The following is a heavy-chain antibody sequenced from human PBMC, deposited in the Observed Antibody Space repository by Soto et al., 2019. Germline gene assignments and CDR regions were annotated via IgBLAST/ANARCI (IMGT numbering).Heavy chain of an antibody. Sequence: QVQLVQSGAEVKKPGSSVKVSCKASGGTFSSYAISWVRQAPGQGLEWMGGIIPIFGTANYAQKFQGRVTITADKSTSTAYMELSSLRSEDTAVYYCARLWVDIVVLPADTEYYYYGMDVWGQGTTVTVSS. CDR1: GGTFSSYA. J-gene: IGHJ6*02. V-gene: IGHV1-69*06. D-gene: IGHD2-2*03. CDR2: IIPIFGTA. CDR3: ARLWVDIVVLPADTEYYYYGMDV.